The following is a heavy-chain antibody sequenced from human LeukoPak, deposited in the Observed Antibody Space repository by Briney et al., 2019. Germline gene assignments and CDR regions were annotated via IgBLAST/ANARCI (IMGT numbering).Heavy chain of an antibody. J-gene: IGHJ4*02. Sequence: GGSLRLSCAASGFIFSSYDMHWVRQAPGKGLEWVAFIRYDGGNKYYADSVKGRITISRDNSKNTLYLQMNSLRAEDTAVYYCAKDHLGYYYGSGSYIDYWGQGTLVTVSS. D-gene: IGHD3-10*01. V-gene: IGHV3-30*02. CDR1: GFIFSSYD. CDR3: AKDHLGYYYGSGSYIDY. CDR2: IRYDGGNK.